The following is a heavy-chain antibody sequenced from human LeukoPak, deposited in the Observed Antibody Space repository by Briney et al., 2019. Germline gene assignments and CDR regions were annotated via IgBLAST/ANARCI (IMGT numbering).Heavy chain of an antibody. Sequence: SETLSLTCTVSGGSISSGDFYWSWIRQPPGKGLEWIGYIYYSGSTYYNPSLKSRVTISIDTSKNRFSLKLSSVTAADTAVYYCARVTGSGYYLYYFDYWGQGTLVTVSS. D-gene: IGHD3-3*01. J-gene: IGHJ4*02. V-gene: IGHV4-30-4*01. CDR3: ARVTGSGYYLYYFDY. CDR1: GGSISSGDFY. CDR2: IYYSGST.